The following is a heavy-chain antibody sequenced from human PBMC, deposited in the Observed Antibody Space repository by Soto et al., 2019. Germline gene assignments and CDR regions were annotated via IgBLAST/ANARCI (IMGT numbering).Heavy chain of an antibody. CDR3: VRDIPAADSA. V-gene: IGHV3-7*01. J-gene: IGHJ1*01. Sequence: GGSLRLSCAASAFTFSIYWMSWVRQAPGKGLEWVANIKQDGSVKYYVDSVNGRFTISRDNAKNSLFLQMNSLRAEDTAVYYCVRDIPAADSAWGQGTMVTVSS. CDR2: IKQDGSVK. D-gene: IGHD6-13*01. CDR1: AFTFSIYW.